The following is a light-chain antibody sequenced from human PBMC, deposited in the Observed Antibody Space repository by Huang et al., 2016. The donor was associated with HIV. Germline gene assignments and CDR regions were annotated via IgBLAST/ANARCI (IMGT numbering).Light chain of an antibody. CDR3: QQYNNWPPWT. V-gene: IGKV3-15*01. CDR1: QSLSDN. Sequence: EIVMTQSPGTLSVSPGERATLSCRASQSLSDNLAWYQQKPGQAPRLLIDGASTRATGIPARFSGSGSGTDYTLTISSLQSEDFAIYYCQQYNNWPPWTFGQGTKVEIK. CDR2: GAS. J-gene: IGKJ1*01.